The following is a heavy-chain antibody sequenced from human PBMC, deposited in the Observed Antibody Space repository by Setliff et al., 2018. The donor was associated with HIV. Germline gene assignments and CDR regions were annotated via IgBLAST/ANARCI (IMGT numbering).Heavy chain of an antibody. J-gene: IGHJ2*01. CDR2: ISGSGTTT. CDR3: AKTLPTFSTYNWYFDL. V-gene: IGHV3-23*01. CDR1: GFTFSSYA. Sequence: PGGSLRLSCAASGFTFSSYAMSWVRQVPGKGLEWVSVISGSGTTTYFADSVKGRFTISRDNSRNTMYLQMNSLRAEDTALYYCAKTLPTFSTYNWYFDLWGRGTLVT. D-gene: IGHD3-16*01.